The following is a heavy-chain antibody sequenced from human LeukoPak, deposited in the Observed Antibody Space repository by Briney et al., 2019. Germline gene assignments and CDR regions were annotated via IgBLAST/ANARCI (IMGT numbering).Heavy chain of an antibody. CDR2: ISAYSGNT. J-gene: IGHJ6*03. V-gene: IGHV1-18*01. CDR3: ARGFGYYYDSSGYYPYYYYYYYMDV. CDR1: GYTFTSYG. D-gene: IGHD3-22*01. Sequence: GASVKVSCKASGYTFTSYGISWVRQAPGQGLEWMGWISAYSGNTNYAQKLQGRVTMTTDTSTSTAYMELRGLRSDDTAVYYCARGFGYYYDSSGYYPYYYYYYYMDVWGKGTTVTVSS.